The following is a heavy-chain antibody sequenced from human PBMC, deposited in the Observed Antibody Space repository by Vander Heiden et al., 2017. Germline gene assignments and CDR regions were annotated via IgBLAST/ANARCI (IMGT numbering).Heavy chain of an antibody. CDR3: AREPRTSGDAFDI. Sequence: EVQLVESGGGLIQPGGSLRLSCAASGLSVSNNFMSWVRQAPGKGLEWVSVIYRAGKTFYADSVKGRFTISRDNSKNTLYLQMNSLRAEDTAIYYCAREPRTSGDAFDIWGQGTMVTVSS. D-gene: IGHD3-10*01. CDR2: IYRAGKT. CDR1: GLSVSNNF. V-gene: IGHV3-53*01. J-gene: IGHJ3*02.